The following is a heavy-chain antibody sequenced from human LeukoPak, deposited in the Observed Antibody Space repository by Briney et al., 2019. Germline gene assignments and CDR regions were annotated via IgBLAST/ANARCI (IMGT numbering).Heavy chain of an antibody. CDR3: ARVLPMVRGVIYYYYYMDV. CDR1: GGSISSYY. J-gene: IGHJ6*03. V-gene: IGHV4-59*01. D-gene: IGHD3-10*01. Sequence: SETLSLTCTVSGGSISSYYWSWIRQPPRKGLEWIGYIYYSGSTNYNPSLKSRVTISVDTSKNQFSLKLSSVTAADTAVYYCARVLPMVRGVIYYYYYMDVWGKGTTVTVSS. CDR2: IYYSGST.